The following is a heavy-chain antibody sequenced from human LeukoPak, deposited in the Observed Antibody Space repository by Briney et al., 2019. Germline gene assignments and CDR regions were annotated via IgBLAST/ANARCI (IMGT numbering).Heavy chain of an antibody. CDR2: INPNSGGT. D-gene: IGHD4-17*01. CDR3: ARGTVAHDYGDYEVGDYYYYYMDV. CDR1: GYTFTGYY. J-gene: IGHJ6*03. V-gene: IGHV1-2*02. Sequence: ASVKASCKASGYTFTGYYMHWVRQAPGHGLEWMGWINPNSGGTNYAQKFQGRVTMTRDTSISTAYMELSRLRSDDTAVYYCARGTVAHDYGDYEVGDYYYYYMDVWGKGTTVTVSS.